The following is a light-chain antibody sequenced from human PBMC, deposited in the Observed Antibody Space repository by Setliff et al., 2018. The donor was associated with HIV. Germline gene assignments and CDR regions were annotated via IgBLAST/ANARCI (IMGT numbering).Light chain of an antibody. V-gene: IGLV1-44*01. CDR3: AAWDDTLNGSYV. CDR1: SSNIGSNT. CDR2: SNN. Sequence: QSVLTQPPSASGTPGQRVTISCSGSSSNIGSNTVNWYQQLPGTAPKLLIYSNNQRPSGVPDRFSGSKSGTSASLAISGLQPEDEADYYCAAWDDTLNGSYVFGTGTKGTVL. J-gene: IGLJ1*01.